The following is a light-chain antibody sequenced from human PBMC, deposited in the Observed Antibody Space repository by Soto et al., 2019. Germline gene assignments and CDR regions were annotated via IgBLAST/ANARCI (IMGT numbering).Light chain of an antibody. CDR3: SSYAGSNNLV. CDR2: EVS. V-gene: IGLV2-8*01. Sequence: QSALTQPPSASGSPGQSVTISCTGTSSDVGGYNYVSWYQQHPGKAPKLMIHEVSKRPSGVPDRFSGSKSGNTASLTVSGLQAEDEADYYCSSYAGSNNLVFGTGTKVTV. CDR1: SSDVGGYNY. J-gene: IGLJ1*01.